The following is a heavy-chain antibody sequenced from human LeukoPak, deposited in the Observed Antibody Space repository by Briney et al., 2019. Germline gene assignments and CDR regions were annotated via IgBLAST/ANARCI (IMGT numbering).Heavy chain of an antibody. CDR1: GFTFSSYS. Sequence: GGSLRLSCAASGFTFSSYSMNWVRQAPGKGLEWVSYISRSSSTIYYADSVKGRFTISRDNAKNSLYLQMNSLRAEDTAVYYCARNKLGYCSGGSCYPAVEYYYGIDAWGQGNTVTVSS. D-gene: IGHD2-15*01. J-gene: IGHJ6*02. V-gene: IGHV3-48*04. CDR2: ISRSSSTI. CDR3: ARNKLGYCSGGSCYPAVEYYYGIDA.